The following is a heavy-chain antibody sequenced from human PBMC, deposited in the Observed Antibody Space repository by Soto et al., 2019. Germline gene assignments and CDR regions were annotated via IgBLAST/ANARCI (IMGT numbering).Heavy chain of an antibody. Sequence: QVQLVQSGAEVKKPGSSVKVSCKASGGTFSNYPISWVRQAPGPGLEWMGGIIPIFGTVNYAQNFQGRVTITADESTSTAYMELSSLRSEDRAVYYCARGNHRWLQLWYFDLWGRGTLVTVSS. J-gene: IGHJ2*01. D-gene: IGHD5-12*01. CDR3: ARGNHRWLQLWYFDL. V-gene: IGHV1-69*12. CDR1: GGTFSNYP. CDR2: IIPIFGTV.